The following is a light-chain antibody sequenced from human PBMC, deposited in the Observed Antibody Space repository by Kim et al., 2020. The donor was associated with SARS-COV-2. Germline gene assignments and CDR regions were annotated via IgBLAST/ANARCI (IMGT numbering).Light chain of an antibody. J-gene: IGKJ2*01. Sequence: SPGDRVTLSCRASETITSNLAWYQQKPGQAPRLLIYGASTRATGIPARFSGSGSGTEFTLTISSLQSEDFAVYYCQEYNDWPPRVSFGEGTKLEI. CDR1: ETITSN. CDR3: QEYNDWPPRVS. CDR2: GAS. V-gene: IGKV3-15*01.